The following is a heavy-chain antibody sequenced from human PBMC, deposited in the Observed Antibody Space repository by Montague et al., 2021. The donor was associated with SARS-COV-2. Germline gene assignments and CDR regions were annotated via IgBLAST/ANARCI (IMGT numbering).Heavy chain of an antibody. CDR3: AKDPGPLWFRVLFYDAFDI. CDR1: GFTFSSYA. V-gene: IGHV3-23*01. Sequence: SLRLSCAASGFTFSSYAMSWVRQAPGKGLEWVSGISGSGGRTYYADSVKGRFTISRDNSKKTLYLQLNSLRAEDTAVYYCAKDPGPLWFRVLFYDAFDIWGQGTMVTVSS. CDR2: ISGSGGRT. J-gene: IGHJ3*02. D-gene: IGHD3-10*01.